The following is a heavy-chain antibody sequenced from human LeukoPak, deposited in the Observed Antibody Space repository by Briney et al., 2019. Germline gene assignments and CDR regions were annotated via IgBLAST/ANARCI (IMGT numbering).Heavy chain of an antibody. CDR1: GYTFTGQY. Sequence: ASVKVSCKASGYTFTGQYIHWVRQAPGQGLEWMGWINPNSGGTKYAQKFLGRVTMTRDTSISTAYMELSRLRSDDTAMYYCARDSSGSFDYYYYYYMDVWGKGTTVTVSS. D-gene: IGHD3-22*01. CDR2: INPNSGGT. V-gene: IGHV1-2*02. CDR3: ARDSSGSFDYYYYYYMDV. J-gene: IGHJ6*03.